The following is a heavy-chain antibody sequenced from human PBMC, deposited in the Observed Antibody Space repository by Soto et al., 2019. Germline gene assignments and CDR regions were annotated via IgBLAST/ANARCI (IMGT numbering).Heavy chain of an antibody. Sequence: PSETLSLTCTVFGGSISSYYWSWILQPPGKGLEWIGYIYYSGSTNYNPSLKSRVTISVDTSKNQFSLKLSSVTAADTAVYYCARGTPTAYYDFWSGFKAPYYYYYYMDVWGKGTTVTVSS. CDR2: IYYSGST. CDR3: ARGTPTAYYDFWSGFKAPYYYYYYMDV. J-gene: IGHJ6*03. D-gene: IGHD3-3*01. CDR1: GGSISSYY. V-gene: IGHV4-59*01.